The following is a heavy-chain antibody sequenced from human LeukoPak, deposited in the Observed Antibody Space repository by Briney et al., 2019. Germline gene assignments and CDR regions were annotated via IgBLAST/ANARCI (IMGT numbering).Heavy chain of an antibody. D-gene: IGHD3-3*01. V-gene: IGHV3-33*06. CDR3: AKDWGSGYYYYYMDV. CDR2: IWYDGSNK. CDR1: GFTFSDHY. Sequence: GGSLRLSCAASGFTFSDHYMNWIRQAPGKGLEWVAVIWYDGSNKYYADSVKGRFTISRDNSKNTLYLQMNSLRAEDTAVYYCAKDWGSGYYYYYMDVWGKGTTVTVSS. J-gene: IGHJ6*03.